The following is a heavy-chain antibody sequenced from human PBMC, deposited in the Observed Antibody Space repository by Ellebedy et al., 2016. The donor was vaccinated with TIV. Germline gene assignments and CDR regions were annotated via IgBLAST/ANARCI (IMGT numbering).Heavy chain of an antibody. CDR2: IKSDGSST. Sequence: HTGGSLRLXXVASGFTFGRYRMHWVRQAPGNKLVWVSCIKSDGSSTTYADSVKGRFTTSRDNARNILYLQMNSLRGEDTAVYFCARDRGDYSISGPWGQGTLVTVSS. D-gene: IGHD4-11*01. CDR1: GFTFGRYR. V-gene: IGHV3-74*01. J-gene: IGHJ5*02. CDR3: ARDRGDYSISGP.